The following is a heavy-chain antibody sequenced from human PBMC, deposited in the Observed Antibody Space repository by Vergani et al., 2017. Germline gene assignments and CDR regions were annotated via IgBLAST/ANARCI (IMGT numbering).Heavy chain of an antibody. J-gene: IGHJ4*02. CDR2: IIPIFGTA. Sequence: QVQLVQSGAEVKKPGSSVKVSCKASGGTFSSYAISWVRQAPGQGLEWMGGIIPIFGTANYAQKFQGRVTITADESTSTAYMGLSSLRSEDTAVYYCARERDTAMDTSYFDYWGQGTLVTVSS. D-gene: IGHD5-18*01. CDR3: ARERDTAMDTSYFDY. CDR1: GGTFSSYA. V-gene: IGHV1-69*01.